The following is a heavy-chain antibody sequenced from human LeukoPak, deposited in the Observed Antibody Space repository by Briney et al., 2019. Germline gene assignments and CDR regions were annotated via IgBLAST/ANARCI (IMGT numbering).Heavy chain of an antibody. Sequence: GGSLRLSCAASGFTFSGYSMNWVRQAPGKGLEWVSSISSSSSYIYYADSVKGRFTISRDNAKNSLYLQMNSLRAEDTAVYYCARGDFDWECWYFDYWGQGTLVTVSS. V-gene: IGHV3-21*01. CDR1: GFTFSGYS. CDR2: ISSSSSYI. D-gene: IGHD3-9*01. CDR3: ARGDFDWECWYFDY. J-gene: IGHJ4*02.